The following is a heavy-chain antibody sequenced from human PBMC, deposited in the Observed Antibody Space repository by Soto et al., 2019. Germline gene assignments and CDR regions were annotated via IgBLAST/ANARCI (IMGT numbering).Heavy chain of an antibody. CDR3: VRNAPIGSTFSGYDGIDY. CDR2: IIPLLDTT. Sequence: QVQLVQSGAEVKKPGSSVKVSCKTSGGTFRNDIITWVRQAPGQGLEWIGRIIPLLDTTNYAQSFQGRVTITADKSTDTAYMELNSLRSEDTAVYFCVRNAPIGSTFSGYDGIDYWGQGTLVTVSS. D-gene: IGHD5-12*01. V-gene: IGHV1-69*08. CDR1: GGTFRNDI. J-gene: IGHJ4*02.